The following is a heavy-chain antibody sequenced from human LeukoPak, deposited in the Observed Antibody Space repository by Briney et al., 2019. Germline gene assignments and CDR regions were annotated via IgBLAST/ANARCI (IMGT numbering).Heavy chain of an antibody. J-gene: IGHJ4*02. D-gene: IGHD1-1*01. CDR2: VTGDGTNT. Sequence: PGGSLRLSCAASGLTFSHYWMHWVRQAPGKGLVWVSHVTGDGTNTRYADSVKGRFTISRDNAKNTVYLQRNSLRAEDTSVYYCATTVEATGQSFYWGQGTLVSVSP. V-gene: IGHV3-74*01. CDR1: GLTFSHYW. CDR3: ATTVEATGQSFY.